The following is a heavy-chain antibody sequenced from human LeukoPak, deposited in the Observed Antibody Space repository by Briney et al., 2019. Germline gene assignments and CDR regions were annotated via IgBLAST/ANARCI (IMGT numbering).Heavy chain of an antibody. CDR2: INHSGST. J-gene: IGHJ4*02. CDR3: ARRGRFDY. V-gene: IGHV4-34*01. CDR1: GGSFRGYY. Sequence: SETLSLTCAVYGGSFRGYYWSWIRQPPGKGLEWIGEINHSGSTNYNPSLKSRVTISVDTSKNQFSLKLSSVTAADTAVYYCARRGRFDYWGQGTLVTVSS.